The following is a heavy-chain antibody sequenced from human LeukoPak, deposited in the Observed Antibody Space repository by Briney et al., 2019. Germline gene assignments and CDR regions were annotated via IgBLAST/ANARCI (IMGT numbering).Heavy chain of an antibody. CDR3: ARGRLTLDY. J-gene: IGHJ4*02. V-gene: IGHV3-48*02. D-gene: IGHD6-25*01. CDR2: ITTSSGTT. CDR1: GFTFSSSS. Sequence: PGGSLRLSCAASGFTFSSSSMNWVRQAPGKGLEWISYITTSSGTTYYADSVKGRFTISRDNAKNSLYLQMNSLRDEDTAVYYCARGRLTLDYWGQGTLATVSS.